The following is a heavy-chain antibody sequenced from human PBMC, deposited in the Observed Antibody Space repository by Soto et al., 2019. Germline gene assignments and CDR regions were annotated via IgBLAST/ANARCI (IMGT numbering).Heavy chain of an antibody. CDR3: ARYYDFWSGHYYYYYGMDV. D-gene: IGHD3-3*01. CDR2: IYYSGST. CDR1: GGSISSYY. Sequence: SETLSLTCTVSGGSISSYYWSWIRQPPGKGLEWIGYIYYSGSTNYNPPLKSRVTISVDTSKNQFSLKLSSVTAADTAVYYCARYYDFWSGHYYYYYGMDVWGQGTTVTVSS. V-gene: IGHV4-59*01. J-gene: IGHJ6*02.